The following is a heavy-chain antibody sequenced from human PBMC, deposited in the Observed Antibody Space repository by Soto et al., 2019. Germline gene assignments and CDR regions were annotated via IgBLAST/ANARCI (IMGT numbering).Heavy chain of an antibody. CDR2: ITPLLGAA. Sequence: QVRLVQSGAEVKKPGSSVNLSCKASGGTFSNLAINWVRQAPGQGLEWMGGITPLLGAADYGQKFQGRVSIISDESTSTVGMEVRSLKSDDTAMYYWATDGPMALFVVASAPYAMDVLGQGTTGTVSS. CDR3: ATDGPMALFVVASAPYAMDV. D-gene: IGHD3-3*01. J-gene: IGHJ6*02. V-gene: IGHV1-69*05. CDR1: GGTFSNLA.